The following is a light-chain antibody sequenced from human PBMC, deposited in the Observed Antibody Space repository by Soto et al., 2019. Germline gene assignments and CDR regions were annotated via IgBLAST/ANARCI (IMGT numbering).Light chain of an antibody. CDR2: DAS. CDR3: QQRSNWPRT. V-gene: IGKV3-11*01. J-gene: IGKJ1*01. CDR1: QSVSSY. Sequence: EIVMTQSPATLSVSPGERATLSCRASQSVSSYLAWYPQKPGQAPRLLIYDASNRDTGIPARFSGSGSGTEFTLTISSLEPEDFEVYYCQQRSNWPRTFGQGTKVDIK.